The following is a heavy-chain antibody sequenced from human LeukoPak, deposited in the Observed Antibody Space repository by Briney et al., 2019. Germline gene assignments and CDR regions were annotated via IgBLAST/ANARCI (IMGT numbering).Heavy chain of an antibody. Sequence: GGSLRLSCAASGFTFDDYGMSWVRQAPGKGLEWVSGINWNGGSTGYADSVKGRFTISRDNAKNSLYLQMNSLRAEDTALYYCASFGSNYDILTGDYWGQGTLVTVS. CDR2: INWNGGST. CDR3: ASFGSNYDILTGDY. J-gene: IGHJ4*02. CDR1: GFTFDDYG. V-gene: IGHV3-20*04. D-gene: IGHD3-9*01.